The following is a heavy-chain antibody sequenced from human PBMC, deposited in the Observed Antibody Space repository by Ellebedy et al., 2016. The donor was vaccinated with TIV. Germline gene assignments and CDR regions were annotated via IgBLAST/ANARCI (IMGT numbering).Heavy chain of an antibody. CDR1: GFSFKTYG. Sequence: GESLKISXAASGFSFKTYGMHWVRQSPGKRLEWVALMSYDGSNKYYGDSVKGRFTISRDNSKNTLYLQMNSLRVDDTAVYYCARGYQFRNWLDPWGQGTLVTVSS. CDR3: ARGYQFRNWLDP. V-gene: IGHV3-30*03. CDR2: MSYDGSNK. D-gene: IGHD2-2*01. J-gene: IGHJ5*02.